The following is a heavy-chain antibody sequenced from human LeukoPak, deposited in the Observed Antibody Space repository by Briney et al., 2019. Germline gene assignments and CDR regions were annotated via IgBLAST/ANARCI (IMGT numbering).Heavy chain of an antibody. CDR1: GYSISSGYY. CDR2: IYHSGST. D-gene: IGHD3-10*01. V-gene: IGHV4-38-2*02. J-gene: IGHJ4*02. Sequence: SETLSLTCTVSGYSISSGYYWGWIRQPPGKGLEWIGSIYHSGSTYYDPSLKSRVTISVDTSKNQFSLKLSSVAAADTAVYYCAGNYYGSGSYYSEDRYWGQGTLVTVSS. CDR3: AGNYYGSGSYYSEDRY.